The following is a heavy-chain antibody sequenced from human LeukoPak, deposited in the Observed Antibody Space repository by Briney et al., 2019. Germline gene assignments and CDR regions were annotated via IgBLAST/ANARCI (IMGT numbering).Heavy chain of an antibody. D-gene: IGHD4/OR15-4a*01. J-gene: IGHJ4*02. CDR2: ISYDGSNK. CDR3: AKDSLWSYKLFDY. Sequence: GGSLRLSCAASGFTFSSYGMHWVRQAPGKGLEWVAVISYDGSNKCYADSVKGRFTISRDNSKNTLYLQMNSLRAEDTAVYYCAKDSLWSYKLFDYWGQGTLVTVSS. CDR1: GFTFSSYG. V-gene: IGHV3-30*18.